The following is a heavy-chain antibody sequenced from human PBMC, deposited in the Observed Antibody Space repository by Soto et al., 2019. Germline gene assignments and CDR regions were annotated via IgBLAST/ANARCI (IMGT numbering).Heavy chain of an antibody. CDR2: INPSGVAS. CDR1: GFTFTTYF. D-gene: IGHD3-3*01. J-gene: IGHJ4*02. CDR3: ARSGDYDFWSPDY. Sequence: ASVKVSCKASGFTFTTYFIHWVRLAPGQGLEWMGIINPSGVASSYAQKFQGRVAMTRDTSTSTVYMELSNLTSDDTAVYYCARSGDYDFWSPDYWGQGTLVTVSS. V-gene: IGHV1-46*01.